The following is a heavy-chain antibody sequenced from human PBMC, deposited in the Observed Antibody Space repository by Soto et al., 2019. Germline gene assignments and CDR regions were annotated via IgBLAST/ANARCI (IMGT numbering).Heavy chain of an antibody. V-gene: IGHV1-69*13. Sequence: SVKVSCKASGGTFSSYAISWVRQAPGQGLEWMGGIIPIFGTANYAQKFQGRVTITADESTSTAYMELSSLRSEDTAVYYCARAGQYSSSWYRAEYFQHWGQGTLVTVSS. CDR2: IIPIFGTA. D-gene: IGHD6-13*01. CDR3: ARAGQYSSSWYRAEYFQH. J-gene: IGHJ1*01. CDR1: GGTFSSYA.